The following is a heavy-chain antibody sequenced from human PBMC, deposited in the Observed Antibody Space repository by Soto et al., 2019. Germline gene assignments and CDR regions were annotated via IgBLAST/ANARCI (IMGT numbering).Heavy chain of an antibody. CDR2: ISWNSGSI. CDR1: GFTFDDYA. Sequence: GGSLRLSCAASGFTFDDYAMHWVRQAPGKGLEWVSGISWNSGSIGYADSVKGRFTISRDNAKNTLYLQMNSLRAEDTAVYYCAKDQGVSSYDLWSGYGYCMDVWGQGTTVTVSS. D-gene: IGHD3-3*01. V-gene: IGHV3-9*01. J-gene: IGHJ6*02. CDR3: AKDQGVSSYDLWSGYGYCMDV.